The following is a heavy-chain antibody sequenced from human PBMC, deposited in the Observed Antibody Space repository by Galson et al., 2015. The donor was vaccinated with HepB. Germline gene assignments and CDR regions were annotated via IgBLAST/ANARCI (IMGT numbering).Heavy chain of an antibody. D-gene: IGHD2-15*01. CDR1: GGTFSSYA. J-gene: IGHJ5*02. Sequence: SVKVSCKASGGTFSSYAISWVRQAPGQGLEWMGGIIPIFGTANYAQKFQGRVTITADKSTSTAYMELSSLRSEDTAVYYCASGPFYCSGGSCYGVWFDPWGQETLVTVSS. CDR2: IIPIFGTA. CDR3: ASGPFYCSGGSCYGVWFDP. V-gene: IGHV1-69*06.